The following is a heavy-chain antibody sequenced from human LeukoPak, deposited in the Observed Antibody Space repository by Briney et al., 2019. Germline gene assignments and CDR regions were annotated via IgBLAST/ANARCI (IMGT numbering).Heavy chain of an antibody. V-gene: IGHV3-21*01. CDR3: ARETSEAFDI. J-gene: IGHJ3*02. CDR2: IGSSSSSI. Sequence: KPGGSLRLSCAASGFTFSSHSMNWVRPAPGEGLEWVSSIGSSSSSIYYADSVKGRFTISRDNAKNSLYLQMNSLRGEDTAVYYCARETSEAFDIWGQGTMVTVSS. CDR1: GFTFSSHS.